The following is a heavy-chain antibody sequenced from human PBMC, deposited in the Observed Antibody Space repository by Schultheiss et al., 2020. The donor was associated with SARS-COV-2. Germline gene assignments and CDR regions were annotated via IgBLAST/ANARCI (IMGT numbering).Heavy chain of an antibody. V-gene: IGHV3-30-3*01. CDR1: GFTFSSYA. J-gene: IGHJ6*02. CDR3: ARDRSIGIAVAGTDVVVGYYYYGMDV. CDR2: ISYDGSNK. D-gene: IGHD6-19*01. Sequence: GGSLRLSCAASGFTFSSYAMHWVRQAPGKGLEWVAVISYDGSNKYYADSVKGRFTISRDNAKNSLYLQMNSLRAEDTAVYYCARDRSIGIAVAGTDVVVGYYYYGMDVWGQGTTVTVSS.